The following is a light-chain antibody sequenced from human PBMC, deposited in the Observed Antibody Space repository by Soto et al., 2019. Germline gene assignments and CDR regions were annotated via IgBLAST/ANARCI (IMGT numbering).Light chain of an antibody. J-gene: IGKJ1*01. CDR3: QQYNNWPPWT. Sequence: EIVMTQSPATLSVSPGERSTLSFMSSQTVRNNYLAWYQQKPGQAPRLLIYDASSRATGIPDRFSGGGSGTDFTLTISSLQSEDFAVYYCQQYNNWPPWTFGQGTKVDI. CDR2: DAS. CDR1: QTVRNN. V-gene: IGKV3D-15*01.